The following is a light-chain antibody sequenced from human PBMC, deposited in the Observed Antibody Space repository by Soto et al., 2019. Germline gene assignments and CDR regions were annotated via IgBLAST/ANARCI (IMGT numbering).Light chain of an antibody. CDR1: QSVGDN. J-gene: IGKJ2*01. Sequence: EIVMTQSPATLSVSLGERATLSCRASQSVGDNLAWYQQKPGQAPSLLIYGASTRATSIPARFSGSGSGAEFTLTISSLQSEDFAVYYCQQYNNWPPYTFGQGTKLEI. CDR2: GAS. V-gene: IGKV3-15*01. CDR3: QQYNNWPPYT.